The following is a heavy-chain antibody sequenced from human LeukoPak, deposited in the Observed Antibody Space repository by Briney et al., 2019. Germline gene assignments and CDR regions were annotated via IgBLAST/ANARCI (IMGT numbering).Heavy chain of an antibody. V-gene: IGHV3-11*01. CDR2: ISSSGSTI. CDR1: GFTFSDYY. D-gene: IGHD3-10*01. Sequence: GGSLRLSCAASGFTFSDYYMSWIRQAPGKGLEWVSYISSSGSTIYYADSVKGRFTISRDNAKNSLYLQMNSLRAEDTAVYYCARDVSAAPEYYYGSGTIWGQGTLVTVSS. J-gene: IGHJ4*02. CDR3: ARDVSAAPEYYYGSGTI.